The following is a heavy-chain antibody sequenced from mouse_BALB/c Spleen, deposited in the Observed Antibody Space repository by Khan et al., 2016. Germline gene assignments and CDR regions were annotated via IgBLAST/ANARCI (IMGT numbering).Heavy chain of an antibody. V-gene: IGHV2-3*01. J-gene: IGHJ1*01. Sequence: QVQLQESGPGLVAPSQSLSITCTGSRFSLISYGVSWVRQPPGKGLEWLGVIWGDGSTNHHSALISRLSISKDNSKRQVFLKLNRLQTDDTATSYCAHEGPDFYVWSAGTTVTVSS. CDR2: IWGDGST. CDR1: RFSLISYG. CDR3: AHEGPDFYV. D-gene: IGHD3-3*01.